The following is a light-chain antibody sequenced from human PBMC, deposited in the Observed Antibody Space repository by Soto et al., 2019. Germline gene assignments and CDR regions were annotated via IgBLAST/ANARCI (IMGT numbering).Light chain of an antibody. V-gene: IGKV3-11*01. Sequence: EIVLTQSPATLSLSPGERATLSCRASQSVSNYLAWYQQKPGQAPRLLIYDASNRATGIPARFSGSGSGTDCTLTISGLEPEDFAVYFCQQGTYWLTFGGGTRVEIK. CDR1: QSVSNY. CDR3: QQGTYWLT. CDR2: DAS. J-gene: IGKJ4*01.